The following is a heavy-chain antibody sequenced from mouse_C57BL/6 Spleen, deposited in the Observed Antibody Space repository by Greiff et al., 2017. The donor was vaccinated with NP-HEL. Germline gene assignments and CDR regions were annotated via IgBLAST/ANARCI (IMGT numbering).Heavy chain of an antibody. J-gene: IGHJ4*01. CDR2: IDPSDSYT. Sequence: VQLQQPGAELVMPGASVKLSCKASGYTFTSYWMHWVKQRPGQGLEWIGEIDPSDSYTNYNQKFKGKSTLTVDKSSSTAYMQLSSLTSEDSAVYYCARGPYLRAMDYWGQGTSVTVSS. V-gene: IGHV1-69*01. D-gene: IGHD5-5*01. CDR1: GYTFTSYW. CDR3: ARGPYLRAMDY.